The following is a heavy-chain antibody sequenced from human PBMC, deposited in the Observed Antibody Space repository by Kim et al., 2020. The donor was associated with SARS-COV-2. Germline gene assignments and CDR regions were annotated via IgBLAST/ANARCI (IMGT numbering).Heavy chain of an antibody. J-gene: IGHJ3*02. CDR1: GGSVSSGSYY. CDR3: ARAGYCSSCGKRGAFD. V-gene: IGHV4-61*01. Sequence: SETLSLTCTVSGGSVSSGSYYWSWIRQPPGKGLEWIGYFYYSGSTNYNPSLKSRVTISVDTSKNQFSLKLSSVTAAATAVYCCARAGYCSSCGKRGAFD. D-gene: IGHD2-2*01. CDR2: FYYSGST.